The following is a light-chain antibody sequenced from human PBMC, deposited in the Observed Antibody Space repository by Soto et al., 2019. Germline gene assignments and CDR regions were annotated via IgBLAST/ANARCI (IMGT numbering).Light chain of an antibody. Sequence: QSVLTQPPSASGSPGQSVTLSCTGSSSDVGGYEHVSWYQQHPGRVPKPLIYDVSKRLSGVPDRFSGSKSGNMASLTVSGLQAEDEADYYCSSYAGSDNMIFGGGTKLTVL. CDR1: SSDVGGYEH. CDR2: DVS. J-gene: IGLJ2*01. V-gene: IGLV2-8*01. CDR3: SSYAGSDNMI.